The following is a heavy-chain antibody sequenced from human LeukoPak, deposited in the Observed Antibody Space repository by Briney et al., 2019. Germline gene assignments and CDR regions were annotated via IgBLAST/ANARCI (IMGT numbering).Heavy chain of an antibody. CDR1: GFTFSSYG. Sequence: GRSLRLSCAASGFTFSSYGMHWVRQAPGKGLEWVAVIWYDGSNKYYADSVKGRFTISRDNSKNTLYLQMNSLRAEDTAVYYCAKGLGRLGELSLDYWGQGTLVTVSS. CDR3: AKGLGRLGELSLDY. D-gene: IGHD3-16*02. J-gene: IGHJ4*02. V-gene: IGHV3-33*06. CDR2: IWYDGSNK.